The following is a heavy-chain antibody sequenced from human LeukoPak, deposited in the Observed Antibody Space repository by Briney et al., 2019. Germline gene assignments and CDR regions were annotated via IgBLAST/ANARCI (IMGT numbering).Heavy chain of an antibody. CDR1: GGSISSYY. V-gene: IGHV4-59*01. CDR3: ASSPRRPRQNQYSYGAAIDY. CDR2: IYYSGST. J-gene: IGHJ4*02. Sequence: SETLSLTCTVSGGSISSYYWSWIRQPPGKGLEWIGYIYYSGSTNYNPSLKSRVTISVDTSKNQFSLKLSSVTAADTAVYYCASSPRRPRQNQYSYGAAIDYWGQGTLVTVSS. D-gene: IGHD5-18*01.